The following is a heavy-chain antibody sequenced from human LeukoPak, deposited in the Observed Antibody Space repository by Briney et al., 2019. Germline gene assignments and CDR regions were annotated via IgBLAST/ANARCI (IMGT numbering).Heavy chain of an antibody. Sequence: ASVKVSCKASGGTFSSYAISWVRQAPGQGLEWMGGIIPIFGTANYAQKFQGRVTITADKSTSTAYMELSSLRFEDTAVYYCANQEWLRFNLNAFDIWGQGTMVTVSS. V-gene: IGHV1-69*06. CDR3: ANQEWLRFNLNAFDI. J-gene: IGHJ3*02. D-gene: IGHD5-12*01. CDR1: GGTFSSYA. CDR2: IIPIFGTA.